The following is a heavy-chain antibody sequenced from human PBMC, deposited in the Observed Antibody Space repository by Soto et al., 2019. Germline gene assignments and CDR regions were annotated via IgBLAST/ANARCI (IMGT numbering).Heavy chain of an antibody. CDR3: ASARGGGLFDY. D-gene: IGHD3-10*01. CDR2: IYNSGST. V-gene: IGHV4-31*03. CDR1: GGSFSSGGYY. J-gene: IGHJ4*02. Sequence: EQLQESGPGLVKPSQTLSLTCNVSGGSFSSGGYYWSWLRQHPGKGLEWIGYIYNSGSTYYNSSLKSRVTISLDTSKKQFSQNLISVSAADTAVYSCASARGGGLFDYWGQGTLVTVSS.